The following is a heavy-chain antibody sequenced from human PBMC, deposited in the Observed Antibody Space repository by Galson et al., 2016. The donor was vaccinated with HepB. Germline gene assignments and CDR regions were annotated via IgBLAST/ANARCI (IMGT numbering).Heavy chain of an antibody. CDR1: GFTFSSYW. CDR2: INNDGSSI. CDR3: ARGDLDYYDTSALDY. D-gene: IGHD3-22*01. J-gene: IGHJ4*02. Sequence: SLRLSCAVSGFTFSSYWMHWVRQAPGKGLVWVSRINNDGSSISYADSVKGRFTISRDNAKNTLYLQTNSLRAEDTAVYYCARGDLDYYDTSALDYWGQGTLVTVSS. V-gene: IGHV3-74*01.